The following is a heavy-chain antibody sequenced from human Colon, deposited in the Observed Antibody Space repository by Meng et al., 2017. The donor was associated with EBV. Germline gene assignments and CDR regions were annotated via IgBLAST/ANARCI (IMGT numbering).Heavy chain of an antibody. CDR2: IYHSGST. J-gene: IGHJ4*02. V-gene: IGHV4-4*02. CDR1: NGSISSSNF. Sequence: QVHLEESGPGLVKLSGXLSLTCAVSNGSISSSNFWTWVRLPPGKGLVGIGEIYHSGSTKYNPSLKSRVTISVDTSKNQFSLKLSSVTAADTAVYYCARGPTTYFDYWGQGTLVTVAS. CDR3: ARGPTTYFDY. D-gene: IGHD4-17*01.